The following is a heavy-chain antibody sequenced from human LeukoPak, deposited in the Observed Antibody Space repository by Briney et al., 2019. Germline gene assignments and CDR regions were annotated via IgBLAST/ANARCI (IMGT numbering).Heavy chain of an antibody. D-gene: IGHD3-3*01. CDR2: MNPNSGNT. V-gene: IGHV1-8*01. CDR1: GYTFTSYD. J-gene: IGHJ6*03. CDR3: ARGRQTYYDFWSGYYVPPYYYYYYMDV. Sequence: ASVKVSCKASGYTFTSYDINWVRQATGQGLEWMGWMNPNSGNTGYAQKFQGRVTMTRNTSISTAYMELSSLGSEDTAVYYCARGRQTYYDFWSGYYVPPYYYYYYMDVWGKGTTVTVSS.